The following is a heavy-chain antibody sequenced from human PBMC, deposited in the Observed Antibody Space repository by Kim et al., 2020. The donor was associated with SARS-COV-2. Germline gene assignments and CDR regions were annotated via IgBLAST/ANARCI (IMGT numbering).Heavy chain of an antibody. Sequence: YAASVEGRFTISRDNSKNTLYLQMNSLRAEDTAVYYCAKITVTSPDAFDIWGQGTMVTVSS. D-gene: IGHD4-4*01. CDR3: AKITVTSPDAFDI. V-gene: IGHV3-30*02. J-gene: IGHJ3*02.